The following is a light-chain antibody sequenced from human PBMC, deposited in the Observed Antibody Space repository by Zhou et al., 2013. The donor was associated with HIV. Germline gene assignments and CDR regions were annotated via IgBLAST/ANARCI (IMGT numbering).Light chain of an antibody. CDR2: DAS. CDR3: QQYDNLPIT. CDR1: QSISSW. V-gene: IGKV1-33*01. J-gene: IGKJ5*01. Sequence: DIQMTQSPSSLSASVGDRVTITCRASQSISSWLAWYQQKPGTAPKPLIYDASNLATGVPSRFSGSGSVTDFTFTISSLQPEDIATYYCQQYDNLPITFGQGTRLDI.